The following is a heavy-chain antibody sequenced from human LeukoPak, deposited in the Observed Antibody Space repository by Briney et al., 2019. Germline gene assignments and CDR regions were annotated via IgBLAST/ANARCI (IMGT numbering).Heavy chain of an antibody. J-gene: IGHJ6*02. CDR2: IYYSGST. V-gene: IGHV4-39*07. CDR3: AREHLGIAAAGLVYYYYGMDV. D-gene: IGHD6-13*01. Sequence: PSETLSLTCTVSGGSISSGSYYWGWIRQPPGKGLEWIGSIYYSGSTYYNPSLKSRVTISVDTSKNQFSLKLSSVTAADTAVYYCAREHLGIAAAGLVYYYYGMDVWGQGTTVTVSS. CDR1: GGSISSGSYY.